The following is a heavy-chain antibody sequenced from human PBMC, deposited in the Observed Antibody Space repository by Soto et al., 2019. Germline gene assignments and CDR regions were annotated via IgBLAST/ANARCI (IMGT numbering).Heavy chain of an antibody. CDR2: ISYDGSNK. D-gene: IGHD5-12*01. Sequence: PGGSLRLSCSASGFTFSSYAMHWVRQAPGKGLEWVAVISYDGSNKYYADSVKGRFTISRDNSKNTLYLQMNSLRAEDTAVYYCAKESTDLRMATISYYFDYWGQGTLVTAPQ. CDR1: GFTFSSYA. V-gene: IGHV3-30*18. CDR3: AKESTDLRMATISYYFDY. J-gene: IGHJ4*02.